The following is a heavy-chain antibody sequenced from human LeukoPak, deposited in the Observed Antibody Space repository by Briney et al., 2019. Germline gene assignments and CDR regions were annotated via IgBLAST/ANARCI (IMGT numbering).Heavy chain of an antibody. D-gene: IGHD3-22*01. J-gene: IGHJ4*02. Sequence: GASVKVSCKASGYTFTGYYMHWVRQAPGQGLEWMGWINPNSGGTNYAQNFQGRVTMTRDTSINTAYMELSRLRSDDTAVYYCVRSSYDSSLRFDDYWGQGTLVTVSS. CDR3: VRSSYDSSLRFDDY. CDR2: INPNSGGT. V-gene: IGHV1-2*02. CDR1: GYTFTGYY.